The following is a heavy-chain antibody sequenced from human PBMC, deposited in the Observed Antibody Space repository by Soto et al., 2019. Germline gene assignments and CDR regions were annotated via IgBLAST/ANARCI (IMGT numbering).Heavy chain of an antibody. Sequence: DSLKISCQASGYSFSSSWIGWVRQMPGKGLEWMGIIDPNDSQTIYSPSFQGQVTISADKSIDTAYLQWSSLKTSDTAMYYCARHAGNSWKGDYFDYWGQGGLVTVSS. CDR3: ARHAGNSWKGDYFDY. CDR1: GYSFSSSW. CDR2: IDPNDSQT. J-gene: IGHJ4*02. D-gene: IGHD6-13*01. V-gene: IGHV5-51*01.